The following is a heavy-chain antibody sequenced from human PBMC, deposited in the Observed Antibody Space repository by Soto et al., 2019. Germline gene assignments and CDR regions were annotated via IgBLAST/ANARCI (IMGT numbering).Heavy chain of an antibody. Sequence: EVQLVQSGAEVKKPRESLKISSRTSGYTFSTSAIAWVRQMPGKGLEWMGIINPADSKTTYSPSFQGQVTISADKSISTAYLHWSSLKASDTAIYYCAPYYFFWSTWGQGTLVTVSS. CDR2: INPADSKT. CDR1: GYTFSTSA. D-gene: IGHD3-3*01. V-gene: IGHV5-51*01. J-gene: IGHJ4*02. CDR3: APYYFFWST.